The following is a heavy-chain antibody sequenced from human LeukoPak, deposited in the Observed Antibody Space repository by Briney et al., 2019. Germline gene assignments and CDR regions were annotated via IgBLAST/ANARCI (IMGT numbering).Heavy chain of an antibody. V-gene: IGHV3-23*01. J-gene: IGHJ3*02. CDR3: AKVSPYSYPSNDAFDI. CDR1: GFTFSSYA. CDR2: ISGSGGST. D-gene: IGHD5-18*01. Sequence: PGGSLRLSCAASGFTFSSYAMSWVRQAPGKGLEWVSAISGSGGSTYYADSVKGRFTISRDNSKNTLYLQMNSLRAEDTAVYYCAKVSPYSYPSNDAFDIWGQGTMVTVSS.